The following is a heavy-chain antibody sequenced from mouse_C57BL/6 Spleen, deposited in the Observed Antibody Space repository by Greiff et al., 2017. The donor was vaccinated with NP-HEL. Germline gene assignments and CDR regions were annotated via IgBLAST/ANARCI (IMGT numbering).Heavy chain of an antibody. J-gene: IGHJ1*03. D-gene: IGHD2-1*01. CDR1: GYTFTDYN. Sequence: VQLKESGPELVKPGASVKMSCKASGYTFTDYNMHWVKQSHGKSLEWIGYINPNNGGTSYNQKFKGKATLTVNKSSSTAYMELRSLTSEDSAVYYCAREGVYYGNYTYFDVWGTGTTVTVSS. CDR3: AREGVYYGNYTYFDV. V-gene: IGHV1-22*01. CDR2: INPNNGGT.